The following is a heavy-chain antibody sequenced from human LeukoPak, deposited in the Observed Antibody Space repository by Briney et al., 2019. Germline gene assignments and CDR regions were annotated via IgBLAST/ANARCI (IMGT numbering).Heavy chain of an antibody. CDR3: AKATTVISPFDY. D-gene: IGHD4-11*01. V-gene: IGHV3-23*01. CDR2: ISGSGGST. CDR1: GFTFSSYA. Sequence: TGGSLRLSCAASGFTFSSYAMSWVRQAPGKGLEWVSAISGSGGSTYYADSVKGRLTISRDNSKNTLYLQMNSLRAEDTAVYYCAKATTVISPFDYWGQGTLVTVSS. J-gene: IGHJ4*02.